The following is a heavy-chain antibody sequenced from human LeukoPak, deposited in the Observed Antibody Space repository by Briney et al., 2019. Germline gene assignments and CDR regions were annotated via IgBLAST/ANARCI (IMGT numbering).Heavy chain of an antibody. V-gene: IGHV3-7*03. D-gene: IGHD3/OR15-3a*01. CDR2: IKQDGSEK. CDR3: ARDTMIFRNYYGLDV. Sequence: GGSLRLSCAASGFTFSSYSMNWVRQAPGKGLEWVANIKQDGSEKYYVDSVKGRFTISRDNAKNSLYLQMNSLRAEDTAVYYCARDTMIFRNYYGLDVWGQGTTVTVSS. J-gene: IGHJ6*02. CDR1: GFTFSSYS.